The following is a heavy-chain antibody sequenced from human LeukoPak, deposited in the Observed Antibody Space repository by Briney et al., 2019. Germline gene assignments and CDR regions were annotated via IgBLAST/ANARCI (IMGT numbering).Heavy chain of an antibody. Sequence: ASVKVSCKVSGYTLTELSMNWGGQAPGKGLEWMGGFDNEDGETIYAQKFHGRVTMTEDTSTDTAYMELSSLRSQDTAVYYCATHRVHTDMARQAFDIWGQGTMVTVAS. CDR1: GYTLTELS. J-gene: IGHJ3*02. D-gene: IGHD5-18*01. CDR3: ATHRVHTDMARQAFDI. V-gene: IGHV1-24*01. CDR2: FDNEDGET.